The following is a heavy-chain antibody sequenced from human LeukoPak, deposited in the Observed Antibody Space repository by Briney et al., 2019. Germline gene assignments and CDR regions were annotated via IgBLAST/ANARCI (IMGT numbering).Heavy chain of an antibody. CDR1: GDSISRSRDY. Sequence: SETLSLTCIVSGDSISRSRDYWGWIRQPPGKGLEWIGSFSYRGSTYYNPSLKSRVTISVDTSKNQFSLHLNSVTAANTAVYYCATLYSSGWYGDYWGQGTLVTVSS. D-gene: IGHD6-19*01. J-gene: IGHJ4*02. V-gene: IGHV4-39*07. CDR3: ATLYSSGWYGDY. CDR2: FSYRGST.